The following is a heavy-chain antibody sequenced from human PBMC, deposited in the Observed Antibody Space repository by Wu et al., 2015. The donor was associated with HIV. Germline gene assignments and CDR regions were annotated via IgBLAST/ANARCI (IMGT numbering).Heavy chain of an antibody. CDR3: ARVGGMVTNNGYWFFDV. CDR1: RGTFDNFG. J-gene: IGHJ2*01. Sequence: QVQLVQSGAEVRKPGSSVQVSCKASRGTFDNFGVSWVRQAPGQGLEWMGLINPSSGVARYAQKYQGRLTLTRDSPTTTVYMDLNNLTSDDTAVYYCARVGGMVTNNGYWFFDVWGRGSLVTVSS. CDR2: INPSSGVA. V-gene: IGHV1-46*02. D-gene: IGHD2-21*02.